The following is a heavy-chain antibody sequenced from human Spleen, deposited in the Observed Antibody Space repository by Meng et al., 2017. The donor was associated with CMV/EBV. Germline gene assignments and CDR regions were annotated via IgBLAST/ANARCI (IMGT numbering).Heavy chain of an antibody. V-gene: IGHV3-74*01. CDR3: ARPYRFSNHYYYYGMDV. D-gene: IGHD4-11*01. CDR1: EITFTPYW. Sequence: GESLKISCAISEITFTPYWMHWVRQVPGKGLVWVSRIYSDGLTTRYADSVKGRFTISRDNSKNTLYLQMNSLRAEDTAVYYCARPYRFSNHYYYYGMDVWGQGTTVTVSS. J-gene: IGHJ6*02. CDR2: IYSDGLTT.